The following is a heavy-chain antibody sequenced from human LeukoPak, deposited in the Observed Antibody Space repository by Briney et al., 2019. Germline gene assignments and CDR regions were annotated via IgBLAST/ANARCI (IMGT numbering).Heavy chain of an antibody. J-gene: IGHJ4*02. CDR1: KFTFTDYT. Sequence: GGSLRLSCAASKFTFTDYTMNWVRQAPGKGLEWVSSISGTSTYKHYADSVRGRFTISRDNTKNSLNLQMDSLTAEDSAVYFCTKRGDQYFFDSWGQGALVTVSS. CDR3: TKRGDQYFFDS. V-gene: IGHV3-21*06. CDR2: ISGTSTYK. D-gene: IGHD2-2*01.